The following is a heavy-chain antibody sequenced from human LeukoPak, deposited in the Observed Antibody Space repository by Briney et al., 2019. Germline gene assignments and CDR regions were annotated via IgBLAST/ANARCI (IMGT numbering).Heavy chain of an antibody. D-gene: IGHD2-2*02. CDR2: INAGNGNT. J-gene: IGHJ5*02. Sequence: ASVNVSCKASGYTFTSYAMHWVRQAPGQRLEWMGWINAGNGNTKYSQKFQGRVTITRDTSASTAYMELSSLRSEDTAVYYCARGQLGYCSSTSCYRGNWFDPWGQGTLVTVSS. CDR3: ARGQLGYCSSTSCYRGNWFDP. V-gene: IGHV1-3*01. CDR1: GYTFTSYA.